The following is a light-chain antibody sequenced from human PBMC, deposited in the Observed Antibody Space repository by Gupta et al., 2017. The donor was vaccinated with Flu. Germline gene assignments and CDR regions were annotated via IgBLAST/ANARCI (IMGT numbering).Light chain of an antibody. J-gene: IGKJ3*01. CDR1: QNIRTN. V-gene: IGKV1-39*01. Sequence: DIQMTQSPSSLSTSVGDRVAIICRASQNIRTNLNWYQHKPGKAPKLLIYGASTLQSGVPSRFSGSGSGTDFTLTISSLQPEDFATYYCQQSYSTPRTFGPGTKVDIK. CDR2: GAS. CDR3: QQSYSTPRT.